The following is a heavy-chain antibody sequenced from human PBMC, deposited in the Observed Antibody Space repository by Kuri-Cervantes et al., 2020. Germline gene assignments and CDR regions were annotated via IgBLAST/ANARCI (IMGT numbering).Heavy chain of an antibody. V-gene: IGHV3-11*01. Sequence: GGSLRLSCAASGFTFSDYYMGWIRQAPGKGLEWVSYISSSGNTIYYADSVKGRFTISRDNAKNSLYLQMNSLRAEDTAVYYCARHRSTMILSPADPWGQGTLVTVSS. CDR2: ISSSGNTI. D-gene: IGHD3-22*01. CDR3: ARHRSTMILSPADP. CDR1: GFTFSDYY. J-gene: IGHJ5*02.